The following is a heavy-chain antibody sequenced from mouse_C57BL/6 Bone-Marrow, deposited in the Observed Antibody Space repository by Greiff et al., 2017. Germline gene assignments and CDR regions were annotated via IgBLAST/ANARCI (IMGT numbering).Heavy chain of an antibody. CDR2: ISRNNGGT. V-gene: IGHV1-26*01. CDR1: GFTFTDYY. Sequence: EVQLQQSGPELVKPGASVKISCKASGFTFTDYYMNWVRQTQGKSLEWIGDISRNNGGTSYNEKVKGRGTMNGDKSSSTAYMELRSLTSEDSAVYYCARTGNYYAMDYWGQGTSVTVSS. D-gene: IGHD4-1*01. CDR3: ARTGNYYAMDY. J-gene: IGHJ4*01.